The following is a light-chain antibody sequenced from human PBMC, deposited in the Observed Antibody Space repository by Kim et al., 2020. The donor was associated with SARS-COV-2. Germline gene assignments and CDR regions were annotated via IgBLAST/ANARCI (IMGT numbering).Light chain of an antibody. CDR3: LLQYGGPRV. Sequence: QAVVTQESSLTVSPGGTVTLTCGSSTGAVTSDQFPYWLQQKPGQAPRTLIYDGYIRHPWTPARFSGSLLGDKAVLTLLGAQPEDEADYYCLLQYGGPRVFGGGTLLTVL. V-gene: IGLV7-46*02. J-gene: IGLJ3*02. CDR1: TGAVTSDQF. CDR2: DGY.